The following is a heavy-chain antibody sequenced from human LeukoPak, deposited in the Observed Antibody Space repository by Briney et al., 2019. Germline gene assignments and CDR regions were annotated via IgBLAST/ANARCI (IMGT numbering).Heavy chain of an antibody. Sequence: GGSLELSFPASGFTFSSYDMNWFRQAPGKVLDWVSGIGTGGDTYYPGSVKRRFTVSRENAKNSLYLQMNSLRAGDTAVYYCAREPSSSTDWYDWYLDLWGRGTLVTVSS. V-gene: IGHV3-13*01. CDR1: GFTFSSYD. J-gene: IGHJ2*01. CDR2: IGTGGDT. D-gene: IGHD3-9*01. CDR3: AREPSSSTDWYDWYLDL.